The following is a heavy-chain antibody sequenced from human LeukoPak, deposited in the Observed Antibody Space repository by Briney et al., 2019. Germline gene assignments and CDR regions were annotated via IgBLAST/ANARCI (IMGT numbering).Heavy chain of an antibody. Sequence: GGSLRLSCAASGFTFSGYAMNWVRQTPGKGLEWVSHIYSSDTTYADSVKGRFTISRDNAKNSLYLQMNSLRDEDTAVYYCARDLHYAFDIWGQGTMVTASS. D-gene: IGHD3-10*01. J-gene: IGHJ3*02. V-gene: IGHV3-48*02. CDR2: IYSSDTT. CDR1: GFTFSGYA. CDR3: ARDLHYAFDI.